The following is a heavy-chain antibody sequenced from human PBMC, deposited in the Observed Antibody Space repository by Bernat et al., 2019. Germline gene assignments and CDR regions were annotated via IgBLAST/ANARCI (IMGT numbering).Heavy chain of an antibody. CDR1: GYTFTGYY. CDR2: VNPNNGDT. Sequence: QVQLVQSGAEVKNPGASVKVSCKASGYTFTGYYIHWVRQAPGQGLEWMGRVNPNNGDTNYAQKFQGRVTMTGDTSITTAYMELSWLRSDDTAVYFCARRYCDGDCHLYVGHSSGPDALDAWGQGTMVAVSS. D-gene: IGHD2-21*01. CDR3: ARRYCDGDCHLYVGHSSGPDALDA. V-gene: IGHV1-2*06. J-gene: IGHJ3*01.